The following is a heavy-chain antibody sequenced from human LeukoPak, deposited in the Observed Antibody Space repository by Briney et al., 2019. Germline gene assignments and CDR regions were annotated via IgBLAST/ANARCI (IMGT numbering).Heavy chain of an antibody. J-gene: IGHJ4*02. Sequence: SQTLSLTCAISGDTISSSSATWNWIRQSPSRGLEWLGRTYYGSKWYNEYAVSVKSRITINPDTSKNQFYLQLDSVAPEDTAVYYCARLRDTGPEFDYWGQGTLVTVSS. CDR2: TYYGSKWYN. V-gene: IGHV6-1*01. CDR3: ARLRDTGPEFDY. D-gene: IGHD5-18*01. CDR1: GDTISSSSAT.